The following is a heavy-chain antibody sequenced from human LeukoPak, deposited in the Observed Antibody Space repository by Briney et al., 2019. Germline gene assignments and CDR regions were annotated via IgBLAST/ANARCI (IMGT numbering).Heavy chain of an antibody. CDR1: GFTFSSYS. CDR2: IYHSGST. J-gene: IGHJ4*02. D-gene: IGHD6-19*01. CDR3: ARGGSSGWYSFDY. Sequence: LSLSCAASGFTFSSYSMNWVRQAPGKGLEWIGYIYHSGSTYYNPSLKSRVTISVDRSKNQFSLKPSSVTAADTAVYYCARGGSSGWYSFDYWGQGTLVTVSS. V-gene: IGHV4-30-2*01.